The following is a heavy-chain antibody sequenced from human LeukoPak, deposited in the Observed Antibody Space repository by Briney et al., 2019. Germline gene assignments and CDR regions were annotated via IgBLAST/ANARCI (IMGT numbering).Heavy chain of an antibody. CDR1: GGSLSSGSYY. V-gene: IGHV4-39*01. J-gene: IGHJ3*01. D-gene: IGHD1-14*01. Sequence: SETLSLTCSVSGGSLSSGSYYWGWIRQPPGKGLEWIGTIYYSGSTYYNPSLRSPVTMSVDTSRNHFSLKLISVSAADTAVYYCAKHSRTGAGHDFDVWGHGTMVTVSS. CDR2: IYYSGST. CDR3: AKHSRTGAGHDFDV.